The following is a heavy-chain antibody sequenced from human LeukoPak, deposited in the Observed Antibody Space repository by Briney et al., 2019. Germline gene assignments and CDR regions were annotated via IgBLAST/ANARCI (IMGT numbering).Heavy chain of an antibody. Sequence: SETLSLTCTVSGGSISSGGYYWSWIRQHPGKGLEWIGYIYYSGSTYYNPSLKSRVTISVDTSKNQFSLKLSSVTAADTAVYYCARSIAAATKASVDYWGQGTLVTVSS. V-gene: IGHV4-31*03. J-gene: IGHJ4*02. D-gene: IGHD6-13*01. CDR3: ARSIAAATKASVDY. CDR2: IYYSGST. CDR1: GGSISSGGYY.